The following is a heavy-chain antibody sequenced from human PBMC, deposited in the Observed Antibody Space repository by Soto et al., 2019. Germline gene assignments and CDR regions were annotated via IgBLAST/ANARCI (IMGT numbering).Heavy chain of an antibody. CDR1: GFTFSSYS. J-gene: IGHJ6*02. CDR3: ASDGPRGYSYGPNYYGMDV. Sequence: EVQLVESGGGLVQPGGSLRLSCAASGFTFSSYSMNWVRQAPGKGLEWVSYISSSSSTIYYADSVKGRFTISRDNAKNSLYLQMNSLRDEDTAVYYCASDGPRGYSYGPNYYGMDVWGQGTTVTVSS. CDR2: ISSSSSTI. D-gene: IGHD5-18*01. V-gene: IGHV3-48*02.